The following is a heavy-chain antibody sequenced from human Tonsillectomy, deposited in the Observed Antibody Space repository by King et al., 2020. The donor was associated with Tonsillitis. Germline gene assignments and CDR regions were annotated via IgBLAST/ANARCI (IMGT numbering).Heavy chain of an antibody. V-gene: IGHV3-74*01. CDR2: INSDWSSP. J-gene: IGHJ6*02. Sequence: QLVQSGGGLVQPGGSLRLSCAASGFIFSSYWMHWVRQAPGKGLVWGVRINSDWSSPSYADSLNGRFTISRDNAKNTLYLQINTLRAADTAVYCCARDPHYDILTGYPLGGMDVWGQGTTVTVSS. CDR3: ARDPHYDILTGYPLGGMDV. D-gene: IGHD3-9*01. CDR1: GFIFSSYW.